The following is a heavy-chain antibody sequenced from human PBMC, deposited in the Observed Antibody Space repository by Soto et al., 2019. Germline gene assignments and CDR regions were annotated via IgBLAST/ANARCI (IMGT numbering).Heavy chain of an antibody. J-gene: IGHJ5*02. CDR1: GGSINSYY. V-gene: IGHV4-59*01. CDR2: IYYSGST. CDR3: ARDSSGYYERNNWSDP. D-gene: IGHD3-22*01. Sequence: QVQLQESGPGLVKPSETLSLTCTVSGGSINSYYWSWIRQPPGKGLEWIGYIYYSGSTNYNPSLKSRVTISVDTCKNRFSLQVSSVTAADTAVYYCARDSSGYYERNNWSDPWGQGTLVTVSS.